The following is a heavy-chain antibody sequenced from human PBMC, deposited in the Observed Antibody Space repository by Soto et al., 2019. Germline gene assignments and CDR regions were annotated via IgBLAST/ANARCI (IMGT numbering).Heavy chain of an antibody. V-gene: IGHV1-18*01. D-gene: IGHD3-9*01. Sequence: ATVKVSCKASGYTFTSYGIIWVRQATGQGLEWMGWISAYSGSTNYAQKLQGRVTMTTDTSTSTAYMELRSLRSDDTAVYHCAKLRYFDWSAYNWFEYWGQGTPVTVSS. J-gene: IGHJ5*01. CDR3: AKLRYFDWSAYNWFEY. CDR1: GYTFTSYG. CDR2: ISAYSGST.